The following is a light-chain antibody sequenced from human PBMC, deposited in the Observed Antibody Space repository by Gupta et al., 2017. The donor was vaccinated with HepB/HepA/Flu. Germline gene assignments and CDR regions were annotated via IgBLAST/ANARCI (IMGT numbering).Light chain of an antibody. CDR3: SSYAGSNNVV. CDR1: SSDVGGYNH. Sequence: QSALPHPPSASGSPAQSVTISCTGTSSDVGGYNHVSWYQQHPGTAPQLMIFEVNQRPSGVPDRFSASKSGNTASLTXSXLQAEDXANYYCSSYAGSNNVVFGGGTKLTVL. V-gene: IGLV2-8*01. J-gene: IGLJ2*01. CDR2: EVN.